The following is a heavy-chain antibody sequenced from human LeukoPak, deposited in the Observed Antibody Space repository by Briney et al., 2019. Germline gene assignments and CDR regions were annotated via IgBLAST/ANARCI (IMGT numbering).Heavy chain of an antibody. CDR2: ISAYNGNT. J-gene: IGHJ4*02. Sequence: ASVKVSCKASGYTFTSYGISWVRQAPGQGLEGVGWISAYNGNTNYAQKLPGRVTMTTDTSTSTAYMELRSLRSDDTAVYYCARVSGYDYFSDLFDYWGQGTLVTVSS. D-gene: IGHD5-12*01. CDR1: GYTFTSYG. V-gene: IGHV1-18*01. CDR3: ARVSGYDYFSDLFDY.